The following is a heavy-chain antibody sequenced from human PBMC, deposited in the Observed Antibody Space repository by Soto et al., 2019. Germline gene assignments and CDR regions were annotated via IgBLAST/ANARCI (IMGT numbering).Heavy chain of an antibody. Sequence: QVQLVQSGAEVKKPGASVRVSCKASGYTFTNYGLSWVRQAPGQGLEWMGWVGPYNGNTDHAQNFQGRVTMTTDTSTNTAYMELGSLRSDDTALYYCARCYCSLGSCYTCWHFDLWGRGTLVTVSS. CDR1: GYTFTNYG. V-gene: IGHV1-18*04. J-gene: IGHJ2*01. CDR2: VGPYNGNT. D-gene: IGHD2-15*01. CDR3: ARCYCSLGSCYTCWHFDL.